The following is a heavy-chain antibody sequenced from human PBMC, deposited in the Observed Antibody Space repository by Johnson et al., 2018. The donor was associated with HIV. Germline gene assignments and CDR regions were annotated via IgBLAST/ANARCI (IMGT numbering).Heavy chain of an antibody. CDR2: IKQDGSNI. J-gene: IGHJ3*02. Sequence: MQLVESGGGVVQPGRSLRLSCSASGFTFSTYWMSWVRQAPGKGLEWVANIKQDGSNIYYADSVKGRFTISRDNAKNSVYLQMNSLRAEDTAMYYCAREQATLWFRASGAAFNIWGQGTMVTVSS. CDR1: GFTFSTYW. V-gene: IGHV3-7*01. D-gene: IGHD3-10*01. CDR3: AREQATLWFRASGAAFNI.